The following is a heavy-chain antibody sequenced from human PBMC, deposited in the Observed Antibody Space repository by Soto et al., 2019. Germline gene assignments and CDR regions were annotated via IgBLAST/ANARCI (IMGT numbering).Heavy chain of an antibody. CDR1: GFTFSSCA. J-gene: IGHJ4*02. V-gene: IGHV3-30-3*01. Sequence: QVQLVESGGGVVQPGRSLRLSCAASGFTFSSCAMHWVRQAPGKGLEWVALISYDGSNKYYADSVKGRFTISRDNSKNTLYLQMNSLRAEDTAVYYCARDKGDLRFLEWSYVFDYWGQGTLVTVSS. CDR2: ISYDGSNK. CDR3: ARDKGDLRFLEWSYVFDY. D-gene: IGHD3-3*01.